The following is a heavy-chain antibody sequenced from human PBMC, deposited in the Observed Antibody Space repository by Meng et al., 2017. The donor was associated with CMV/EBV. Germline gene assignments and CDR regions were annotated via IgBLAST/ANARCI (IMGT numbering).Heavy chain of an antibody. CDR3: AREGDNPFDY. CDR2: IYYSGST. J-gene: IGHJ4*02. Sequence: QVQLQESGPGMVKPSQTLSLTCSVSAGSISSSDYYWSWIRQPPGKGLEWIGYIYYSGSTYYNPSLKSRVTISVDTTKNKFSLKLSSVTAADTAVYYCAREGDNPFDYWGQGTLVTVSS. D-gene: IGHD2-21*02. V-gene: IGHV4-30-4*08. CDR1: AGSISSSDYY.